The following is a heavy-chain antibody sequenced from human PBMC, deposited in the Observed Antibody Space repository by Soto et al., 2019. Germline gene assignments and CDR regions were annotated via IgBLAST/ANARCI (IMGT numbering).Heavy chain of an antibody. V-gene: IGHV4-30-2*06. CDR1: GGSISSGGYS. J-gene: IGHJ3*01. Sequence: SETLSLTCTVSGGSISSGGYSWSWIRQSPEKGLEWIGCIYPTGTTYYHPSLKSRVTISVDTSRNQFSLNLTSVTAADTAVYYCARAPPGPSPRWVLRGQ. D-gene: IGHD3-10*01. CDR3: ARAPPGPSPRWVL. CDR2: IYPTGTT.